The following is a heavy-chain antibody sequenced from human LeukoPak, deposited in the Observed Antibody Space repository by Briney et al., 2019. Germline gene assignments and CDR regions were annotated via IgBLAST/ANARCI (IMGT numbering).Heavy chain of an antibody. CDR1: PDTFTRYG. CDR2: IRAYNGDT. J-gene: IGHJ4*02. Sequence: ASVKVSCKASPDTFTRYGITWVRQAPGQALEWMGWIRAYNGDTNYAQKFQGRVTMTAERSTNTAYMELRGLTFDDTAVFYCATTTATSGSSLYWGQGTLVTVSS. D-gene: IGHD6-19*01. CDR3: ATTTATSGSSLY. V-gene: IGHV1-18*01.